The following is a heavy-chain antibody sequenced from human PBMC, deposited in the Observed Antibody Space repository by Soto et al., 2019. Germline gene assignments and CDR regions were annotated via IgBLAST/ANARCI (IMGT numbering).Heavy chain of an antibody. CDR3: ARDLVGATI. Sequence: EVQLVESGRGLVKPGGSLRLSCAASGFTFSSYSMNWVRQAPGKGLEWVSSISSSSNYIYYADSMKGRFTISRDNAKNSLYLQMNSLRAEDTAVYYCARDLVGATIWGQGTLVTVSS. V-gene: IGHV3-21*01. J-gene: IGHJ4*02. D-gene: IGHD1-26*01. CDR1: GFTFSSYS. CDR2: ISSSSNYI.